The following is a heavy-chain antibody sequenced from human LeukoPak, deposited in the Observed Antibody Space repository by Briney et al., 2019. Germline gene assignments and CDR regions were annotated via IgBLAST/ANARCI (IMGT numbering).Heavy chain of an antibody. V-gene: IGHV3-7*01. Sequence: GGSLRLSCTASGFTFGTYWMAWVRQAPGKGLEWVAVIKQDGSEKKSVDSVKGRFTVSRDNAKNSLYLQMNSLRAEDTAVYYCARDPGRGCDIWGQGTMVTVSS. D-gene: IGHD2-15*01. CDR3: ARDPGRGCDI. CDR1: GFTFGTYW. J-gene: IGHJ3*02. CDR2: IKQDGSEK.